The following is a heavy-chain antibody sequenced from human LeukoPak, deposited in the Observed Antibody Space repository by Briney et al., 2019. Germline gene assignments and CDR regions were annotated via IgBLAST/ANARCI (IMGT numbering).Heavy chain of an antibody. CDR1: GFTFSNYW. D-gene: IGHD3-9*01. CDR2: IKEDGSEK. J-gene: IGHJ4*02. Sequence: GGSLRLSCAASGFTFSNYWMAWVRQAPGKGLEWVANIKEDGSEKHYVDSVKGRFTISRDNAKNSLYLQMNSLRPEDMAVYYCARGATGTYSGQGTLVTVSS. CDR3: ARGATGTY. V-gene: IGHV3-7*02.